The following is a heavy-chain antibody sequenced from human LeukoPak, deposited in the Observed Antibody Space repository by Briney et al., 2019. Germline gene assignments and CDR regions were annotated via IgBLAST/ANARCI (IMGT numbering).Heavy chain of an antibody. CDR3: ARSDYDTSKFDL. Sequence: SETLSLTCTVSGDSISSYYWSWIRQPPGKGLEWIGYIYYSGSTNYNPSLKSRVTISVDTSKNPFSLKLSSVTAADTAVYYCARSDYDTSKFDLWGRGTLVTVSS. J-gene: IGHJ2*01. CDR2: IYYSGST. V-gene: IGHV4-59*01. D-gene: IGHD3-22*01. CDR1: GDSISSYY.